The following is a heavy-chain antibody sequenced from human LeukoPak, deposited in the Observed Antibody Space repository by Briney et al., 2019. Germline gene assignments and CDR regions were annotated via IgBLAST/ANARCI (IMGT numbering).Heavy chain of an antibody. Sequence: GGSLRLSCAASGFTFSSFAMAWVRQAPGKGLEWVSSINGGGDSKYFANSVEGRFTISRDKSKNTLHLQMNSLTVEDTAVYYCAKYYYGSGSEYCLDYWGQGTLVTVSS. D-gene: IGHD3-10*01. CDR1: GFTFSSFA. J-gene: IGHJ4*02. CDR3: AKYYYGSGSEYCLDY. V-gene: IGHV3-23*01. CDR2: INGGGDSK.